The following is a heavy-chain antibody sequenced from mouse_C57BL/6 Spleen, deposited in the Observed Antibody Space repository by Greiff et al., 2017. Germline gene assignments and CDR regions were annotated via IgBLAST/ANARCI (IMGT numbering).Heavy chain of an antibody. V-gene: IGHV1-81*01. Sequence: QVQLQQSGAELARPGASVKLSCKASGYTFTSYGISWVKQRTGQGLEWIGEIYPRSGNTYYNEKFKGKATLTADKSSSPAYMELRSLTSEDSAVYFCARSDYGSSYYDWGQGTTLTVSS. D-gene: IGHD1-1*01. CDR2: IYPRSGNT. J-gene: IGHJ2*01. CDR1: GYTFTSYG. CDR3: ARSDYGSSYYD.